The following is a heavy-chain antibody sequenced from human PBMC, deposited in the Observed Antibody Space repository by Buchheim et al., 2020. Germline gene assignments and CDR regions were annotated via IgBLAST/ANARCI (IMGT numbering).Heavy chain of an antibody. J-gene: IGHJ4*02. D-gene: IGHD1-26*01. CDR3: ARASGSYFAFDF. Sequence: QVQLVQSGAEVKKPGASVKVSCKASGYTFTTYYIHWVRQAPGQGLEWMGIINPSGGGTSYAQRFQGRVTMTRDTSTSPVYMELSSLRSEDTAVYYCARASGSYFAFDFWGQGTL. V-gene: IGHV1-46*03. CDR1: GYTFTTYY. CDR2: INPSGGGT.